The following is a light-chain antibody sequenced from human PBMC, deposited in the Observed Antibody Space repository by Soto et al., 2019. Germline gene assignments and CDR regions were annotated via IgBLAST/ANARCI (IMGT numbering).Light chain of an antibody. V-gene: IGKV1-27*01. J-gene: IGKJ1*01. CDR3: QTYDKAPWT. CDR2: GAS. Sequence: DIQMAQSPSSLSASVGDRVTITCRASRGIYTHLAWYQQKPGNAPKLLIYGASTLQSGVPSRFSASGSGTDFFLTISGLKSDDVGTYFWQTYDKAPWTFGPGTRV. CDR1: RGIYTH.